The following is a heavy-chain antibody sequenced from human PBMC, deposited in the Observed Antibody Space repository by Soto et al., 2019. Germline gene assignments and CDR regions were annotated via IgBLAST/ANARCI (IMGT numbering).Heavy chain of an antibody. CDR2: IRSKAYGGTT. CDR3: TRDDFWSGYFDI. Sequence: GCSLRLSFTASGFTFGDDATSLFLDAPGKWLEWVGFIRSKAYGGTTEYAASVKGRFTISRDDSKSIAYLQMNSLKTEDTAVYYCTRDDFWSGYFDIWGQGTMVTVSS. V-gene: IGHV3-49*03. CDR1: GFTFGDDA. J-gene: IGHJ3*02. D-gene: IGHD3-3*01.